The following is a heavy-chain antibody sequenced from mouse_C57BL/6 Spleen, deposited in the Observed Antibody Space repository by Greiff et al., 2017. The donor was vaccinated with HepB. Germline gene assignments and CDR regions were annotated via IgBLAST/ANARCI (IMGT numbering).Heavy chain of an antibody. V-gene: IGHV1-15*01. J-gene: IGHJ3*01. Sequence: VQLQQSGAELVRPGASVTLSCKASGYTFTDYEMHWVKQTPVHGLEWIGAIDPETGGTAYNQKFKGKAILTADKSSSTAYMELRSLTSEDSAVYYCTRGSITTVAPFAYWGPGTLVTVSA. CDR3: TRGSITTVAPFAY. CDR2: IDPETGGT. CDR1: GYTFTDYE. D-gene: IGHD1-1*01.